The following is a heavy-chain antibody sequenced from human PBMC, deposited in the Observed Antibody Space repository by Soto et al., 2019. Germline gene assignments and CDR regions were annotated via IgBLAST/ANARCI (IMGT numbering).Heavy chain of an antibody. CDR2: ISSSSSTI. CDR3: ARDVEMATPPTGWYFDL. D-gene: IGHD5-12*01. V-gene: IGHV3-48*01. J-gene: IGHJ2*01. Sequence: EVQLVESGGGLVQPGGSLRLSCAASGFTFSSYRMNWVRQAPGKGLEWVSYISSSSSTIYYADSVKGRFTISRDNAKNSLYLQMNSLRAEDTAVYHCARDVEMATPPTGWYFDLWGRGTLVTVSS. CDR1: GFTFSSYR.